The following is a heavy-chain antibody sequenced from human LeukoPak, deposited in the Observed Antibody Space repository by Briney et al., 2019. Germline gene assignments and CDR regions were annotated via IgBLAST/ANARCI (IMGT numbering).Heavy chain of an antibody. V-gene: IGHV1-24*01. D-gene: IGHD6-19*01. CDR3: ARDHSGWSVFWFDP. Sequence: ASVKVSCKVSGYTLTELPIHWVRQAPGKGLNWMGGLDPEAGETIYAQKFQGRVTMTEDTSTDTAYMELSSLRSEDTAVYYCARDHSGWSVFWFDPWGQGTLVTVSS. CDR1: GYTLTELP. J-gene: IGHJ5*02. CDR2: LDPEAGET.